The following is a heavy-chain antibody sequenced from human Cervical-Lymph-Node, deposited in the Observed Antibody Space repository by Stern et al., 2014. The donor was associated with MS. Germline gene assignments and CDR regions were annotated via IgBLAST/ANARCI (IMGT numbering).Heavy chain of an antibody. D-gene: IGHD5-18*01. CDR3: AREWATYNYGENHGLDV. CDR2: IGTAGDI. V-gene: IGHV3-13*01. CDR1: GFTFSRYD. J-gene: IGHJ6*02. Sequence: EMQLVESGGGLVQPGGSLTLSCVASGFTFSRYDMHWVRHAPGECLEWIAAIGTAGDIYYSGSVKGRFTVARDGAKNSVYLQMSSLRVGDTAVYYCAREWATYNYGENHGLDVWGQGTTVTVSS.